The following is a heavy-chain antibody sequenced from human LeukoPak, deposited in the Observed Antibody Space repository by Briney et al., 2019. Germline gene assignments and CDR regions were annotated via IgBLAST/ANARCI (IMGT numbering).Heavy chain of an antibody. V-gene: IGHV4-59*01. D-gene: IGHD4-17*01. CDR1: GGSISNYY. CDR2: ISYSGST. J-gene: IGHJ3*02. CDR3: ARDPTTVTKGFDI. Sequence: SETLSLTCTVSGGSISNYYWTWIRQPAGKGLEWIGYISYSGSTNYNPSLKSRVTISVDTSKNQFSLKLSSVTAADTAVYFCARDPTTVTKGFDIWGQGTLVTVSS.